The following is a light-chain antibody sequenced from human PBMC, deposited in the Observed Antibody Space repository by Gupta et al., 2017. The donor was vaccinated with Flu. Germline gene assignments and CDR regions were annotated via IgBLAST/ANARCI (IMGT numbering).Light chain of an antibody. CDR3: QQYDRSPRT. J-gene: IGKJ1*01. V-gene: IGKV3-20*01. CDR1: QNVSYNY. Sequence: IVLTQSPGTLTLSPGQRATLSCRASQNVSYNYLAWYRQKPGQAPRLLIYDASSRASGVPDRFSGSGSGTEFTLTVSGLEPEDFAVFYCQQYDRSPRTFGQGTXV. CDR2: DAS.